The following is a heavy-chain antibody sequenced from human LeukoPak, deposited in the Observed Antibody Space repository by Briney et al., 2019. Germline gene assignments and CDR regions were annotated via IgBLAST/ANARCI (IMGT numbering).Heavy chain of an antibody. CDR2: ITNSGGRT. Sequence: GGSLRLSCAASGFTFSSYAMNWVRQAPGKGLEWVSGITNSGGRTYYADSVKGRFTISRDNSKNTLYLQMSSLRAEDTAVYYSATSADSSGNDWGQGTLVTVSS. CDR3: ATSADSSGND. CDR1: GFTFSSYA. V-gene: IGHV3-23*01. J-gene: IGHJ4*02. D-gene: IGHD3-22*01.